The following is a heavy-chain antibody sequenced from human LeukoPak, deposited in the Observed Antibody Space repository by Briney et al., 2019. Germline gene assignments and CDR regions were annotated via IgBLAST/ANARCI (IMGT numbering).Heavy chain of an antibody. CDR2: INHSGST. CDR3: ARGRPYNVGLPPWFDP. J-gene: IGHJ5*02. CDR1: GGSFSGYY. V-gene: IGHV4-34*01. D-gene: IGHD1-14*01. Sequence: SETLSLTCAVYGGSFSGYYWSWIRQPPGKGLEWIGEINHSGSTNYNPSLKSRVTISVDTSRNQFSLNLSSMTAAGTAVYYCARGRPYNVGLPPWFDPWGQGTLVTVSS.